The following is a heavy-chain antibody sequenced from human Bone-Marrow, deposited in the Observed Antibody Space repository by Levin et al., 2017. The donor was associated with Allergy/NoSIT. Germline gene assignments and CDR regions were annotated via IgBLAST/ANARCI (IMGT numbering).Heavy chain of an antibody. D-gene: IGHD6-19*01. Sequence: SETLSLTCTVSGGSISSYYWSWIRQPPGKGLEWIGYIFYTGSTNYSPGLKSRVTISVDTSENQFSLRLTSVTAADTAVYYCARHDGSGWPIFDFWGQGTLVTVSS. V-gene: IGHV4-59*08. CDR2: IFYTGST. J-gene: IGHJ4*02. CDR1: GGSISSYY. CDR3: ARHDGSGWPIFDF.